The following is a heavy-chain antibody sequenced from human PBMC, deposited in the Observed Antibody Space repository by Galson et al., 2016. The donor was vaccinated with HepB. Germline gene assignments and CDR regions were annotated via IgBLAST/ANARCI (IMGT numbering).Heavy chain of an antibody. V-gene: IGHV4-4*02. D-gene: IGHD3-22*01. J-gene: IGHJ5*02. CDR3: ATSPAWNYYGRRGHDYDDL. Sequence: SETLSPTCAVSVGYISSNNCWSWVRQPPGKGLEWIGEISPGGPTKYNPSLKTTVTITTDKSKNQFSLNLSAATAADTAVYYCATSPAWNYYGRRGHDYDDLWGQGTLVTVSS. CDR1: VGYISSNNC. CDR2: ISPGGPT.